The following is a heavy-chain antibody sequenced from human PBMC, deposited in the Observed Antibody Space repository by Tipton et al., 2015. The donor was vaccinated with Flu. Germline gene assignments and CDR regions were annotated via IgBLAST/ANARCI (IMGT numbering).Heavy chain of an antibody. D-gene: IGHD3-3*01. CDR3: ARVRTYKSGYFESYYFDY. J-gene: IGHJ4*02. Sequence: SLRLSCAASGFTFSDYYMSWIRQAPGKGLEWVSHISSSGGIINYADSVKGRFTNSRDNAKNSLYLQMNSLRADDTAVFYCARVRTYKSGYFESYYFDYWGLGTLVTVSS. CDR2: ISSSGGII. CDR1: GFTFSDYY. V-gene: IGHV3-11*01.